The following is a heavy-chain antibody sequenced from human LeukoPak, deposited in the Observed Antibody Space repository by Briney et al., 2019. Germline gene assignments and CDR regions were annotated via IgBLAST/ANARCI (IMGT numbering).Heavy chain of an antibody. CDR2: ISTSGIT. V-gene: IGHV3-48*03. CDR1: GVTLSSYE. CDR3: ARDYDILTGYFRGGFDY. D-gene: IGHD3-9*01. Sequence: GGSLRLSCAASGVTLSSYEMNWVRQAPGKGLEWVSYISTSGITLYADSVKGRFTISRDDAKKSLYLQMNSLRAEDTAVYYCARDYDILTGYFRGGFDYWGQGTLVTVSS. J-gene: IGHJ4*02.